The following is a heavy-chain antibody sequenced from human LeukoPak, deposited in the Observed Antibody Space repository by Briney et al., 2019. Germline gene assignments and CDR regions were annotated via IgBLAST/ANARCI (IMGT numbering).Heavy chain of an antibody. J-gene: IGHJ4*02. CDR2: IHSTGSP. CDR3: ARRRGGFGEGEFIY. CDR1: GGSMSGYY. V-gene: IGHV4-4*09. D-gene: IGHD3-16*01. Sequence: SETLSLTCNVSGGSMSGYYWTWIRQPPGKGLEWIGHIHSTGSPTYNPSLKSRVTMSMDTSKNQFSLSLSSATAADTAFYYCARRRGGFGEGEFIYWGQGTLATVSS.